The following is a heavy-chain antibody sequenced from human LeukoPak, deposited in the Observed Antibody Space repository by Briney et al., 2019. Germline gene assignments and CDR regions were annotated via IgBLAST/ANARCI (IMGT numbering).Heavy chain of an antibody. Sequence: GGSLRLSCAASGFTFSSYAMSWVRQAPGKGLEWVSAIGSSGGSTYYADSVEGRFTISRDNSKNTLYLQMNSLRAEDTAVYYCAKEEWERKYFHGMDVWGQGTTVSVFS. CDR3: AKEEWERKYFHGMDV. CDR1: GFTFSSYA. J-gene: IGHJ6*02. V-gene: IGHV3-23*01. D-gene: IGHD1-26*01. CDR2: IGSSGGST.